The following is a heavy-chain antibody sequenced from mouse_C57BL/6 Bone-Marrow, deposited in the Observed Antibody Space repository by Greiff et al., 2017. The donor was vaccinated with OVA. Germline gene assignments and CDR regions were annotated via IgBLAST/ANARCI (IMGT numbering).Heavy chain of an antibody. CDR3: ARDWLLFAY. CDR1: GYAFSSSW. Sequence: VQLQESGPELVKPGASVKISCKASGYAFSSSWMNWVKQRPGKGLEWIGRIYPGDGDTNYNGKFKGKATLTADKSSSTAYMQLSSLTSEDSAVYFCARDWLLFAYWGQGTLVTVSA. CDR2: IYPGDGDT. J-gene: IGHJ3*01. V-gene: IGHV1-82*01. D-gene: IGHD2-3*01.